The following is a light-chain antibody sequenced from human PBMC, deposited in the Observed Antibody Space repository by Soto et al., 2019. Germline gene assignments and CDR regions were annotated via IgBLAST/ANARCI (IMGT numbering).Light chain of an antibody. J-gene: IGKJ4*01. CDR3: QQRATWPLT. V-gene: IGKV3-11*01. Sequence: EIVLTQSPAALSFSPGKRATLSCRASQSVCTYLAWYQQKPGQAPRLLIYDASNRATGVPGRFSGSGSETDFTLTISSLEPEDFAVYYCQQRATWPLTFGGGTKVEIK. CDR1: QSVCTY. CDR2: DAS.